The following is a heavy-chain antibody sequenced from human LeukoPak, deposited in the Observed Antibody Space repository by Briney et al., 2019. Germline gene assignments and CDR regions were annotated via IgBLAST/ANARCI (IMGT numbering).Heavy chain of an antibody. Sequence: GGSLRLSCAASGFTFDDYAMHWVRQAPGKGLEWVSGISWNSGSIGYADSVKGRFTISRDNAKNSLYLQMNSLRAEDTALYYCAKGGWRELRDPFDYWGQGTLVTVSS. V-gene: IGHV3-9*01. CDR3: AKGGWRELRDPFDY. CDR1: GFTFDDYA. J-gene: IGHJ4*02. D-gene: IGHD1-26*01. CDR2: ISWNSGSI.